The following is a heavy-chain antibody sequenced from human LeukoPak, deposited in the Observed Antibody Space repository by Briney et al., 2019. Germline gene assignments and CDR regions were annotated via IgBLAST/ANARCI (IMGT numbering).Heavy chain of an antibody. D-gene: IGHD6-19*01. Sequence: PGGSLRLSCAASGFTFSSYGMSWVRRAPGKGLEWVSAISGSGGSTYYADSVKGRFTISRDNSKNTLYLQMNSLRAEDTAVYYCAKIAVAGTLGPNDYWGQGTLVTVSS. CDR3: AKIAVAGTLGPNDY. CDR1: GFTFSSYG. J-gene: IGHJ4*02. V-gene: IGHV3-23*01. CDR2: ISGSGGST.